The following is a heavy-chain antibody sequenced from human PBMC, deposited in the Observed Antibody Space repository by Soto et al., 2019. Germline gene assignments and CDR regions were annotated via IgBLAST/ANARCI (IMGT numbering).Heavy chain of an antibody. CDR1: GFTFTNYG. Sequence: PGGSLRLSCVASGFTFTNYGMNWVRQAPGKGLEWVSAISDTGGSTFYADSAKGRFTISRDNSKNTLYLHMNGLRSEDTAIYYCAAALSGYTPIYDYWGQGTPVPVSS. CDR2: ISDTGGST. D-gene: IGHD5-18*01. J-gene: IGHJ4*02. CDR3: AAALSGYTPIYDY. V-gene: IGHV3-23*01.